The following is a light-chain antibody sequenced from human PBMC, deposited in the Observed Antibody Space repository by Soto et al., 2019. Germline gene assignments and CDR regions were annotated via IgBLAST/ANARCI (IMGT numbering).Light chain of an antibody. CDR3: NSYTSSTTGV. Sequence: QSALTQPASVSGSPGQSITISCTGTSSDVGYYNYISWYQQHPGKAPKLIIYDVSNRPSGVSNRFSGSKSGNTASLTISGLQAEDEADYYCNSYTSSTTGVFGGGTKVTVL. CDR1: SSDVGYYNY. J-gene: IGLJ2*01. CDR2: DVS. V-gene: IGLV2-14*03.